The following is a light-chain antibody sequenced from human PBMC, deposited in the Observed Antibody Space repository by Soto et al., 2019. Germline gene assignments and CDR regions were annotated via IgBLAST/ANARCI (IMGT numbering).Light chain of an antibody. J-gene: IGKJ2*01. CDR2: GAS. Sequence: EIVLTQSPGTLSLSPGERATLSCRASRSISSTYLAWYQQKPGQAPRLLIYGASSRATGIPDRFSGSGSGTHFTLTISRLEPEDVAVSYCQPYGGSPPYTFGQGTKLEIK. V-gene: IGKV3-20*01. CDR1: RSISSTY. CDR3: QPYGGSPPYT.